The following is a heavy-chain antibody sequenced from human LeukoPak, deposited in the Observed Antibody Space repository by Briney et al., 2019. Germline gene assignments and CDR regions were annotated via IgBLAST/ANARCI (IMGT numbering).Heavy chain of an antibody. CDR1: GGSISSYY. V-gene: IGHV4-59*08. CDR2: IYYSGST. Sequence: SETLSLTCTVSGGSISSYYWSWIRQLPAKGLEWIGYIYYSGSTNYNPSLKSRVTISVDTSKNQFSLKLSSVTAADTAVYYCARLRPSVYGMDVWGQGTTVTVSS. J-gene: IGHJ6*02. CDR3: ARLRPSVYGMDV.